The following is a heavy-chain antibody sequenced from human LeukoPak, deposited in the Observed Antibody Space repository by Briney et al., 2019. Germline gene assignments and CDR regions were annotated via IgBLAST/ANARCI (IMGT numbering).Heavy chain of an antibody. V-gene: IGHV3-48*04. J-gene: IGHJ4*02. Sequence: GGSLRLSCAASGFTFSSYSMNWVRQAPGKGLEWVSYISSSSSTIYYADSVKGRFTISRDNAKNSLYLQMNSLRAEDTAVYYCARGNCGGDCPSDYWGQGTLVTVSS. D-gene: IGHD2-21*02. CDR1: GFTFSSYS. CDR2: ISSSSSTI. CDR3: ARGNCGGDCPSDY.